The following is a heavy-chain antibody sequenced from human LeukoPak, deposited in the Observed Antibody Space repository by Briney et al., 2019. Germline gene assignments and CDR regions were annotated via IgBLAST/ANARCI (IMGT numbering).Heavy chain of an antibody. D-gene: IGHD3-9*01. Sequence: SETLSLTCTVSGGSISSGGYYWSWIRQHPGKGLEWIGYIYYSGSTYYNPSLKSRVTISVDTSKNQFSLKLSSVTAADTAVYYCAREEKDWFVAFDIWGQGTMVTVSS. J-gene: IGHJ3*02. CDR3: AREEKDWFVAFDI. CDR1: GGSISSGGYY. V-gene: IGHV4-31*03. CDR2: IYYSGST.